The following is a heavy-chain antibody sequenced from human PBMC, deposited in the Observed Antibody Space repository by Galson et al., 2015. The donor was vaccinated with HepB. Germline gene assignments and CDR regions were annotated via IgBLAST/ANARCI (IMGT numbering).Heavy chain of an antibody. V-gene: IGHV3-74*01. Sequence: SLRLSCAASGFTFSSYWMHWVRQAPGKGLVWVSRINGDGSSTNYADSVKGRFTISRDSGENTLYLQMNSLRAEDTAVYYCAREWGSSTWPIDAWGQGTLVTVSS. CDR3: AREWGSSTWPIDA. D-gene: IGHD6-13*01. CDR1: GFTFSSYW. J-gene: IGHJ5*02. CDR2: INGDGSST.